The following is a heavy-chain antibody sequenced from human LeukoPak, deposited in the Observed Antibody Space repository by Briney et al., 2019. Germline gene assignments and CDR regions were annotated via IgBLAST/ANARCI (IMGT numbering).Heavy chain of an antibody. J-gene: IGHJ5*02. CDR2: INPNSGGT. CDR3: ARDPFSSDGAYNWFDP. V-gene: IGHV1-2*02. D-gene: IGHD6-19*01. Sequence: GASVTVSCKASGYTFTGYCMHWVRQAPGQGLEWMGWINPNSGGTNYAQKFQGRVTMTRDTSISTAYMELSRLRSDDTAVYYCARDPFSSDGAYNWFDPWGQGTLVTVSS. CDR1: GYTFTGYC.